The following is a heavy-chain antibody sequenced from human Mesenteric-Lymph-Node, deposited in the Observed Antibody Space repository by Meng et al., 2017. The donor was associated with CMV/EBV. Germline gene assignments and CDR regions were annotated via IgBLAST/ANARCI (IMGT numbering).Heavy chain of an antibody. J-gene: IGHJ5*02. CDR1: GGSIGSHY. V-gene: IGHV4-59*11. Sequence: GSLRLSCTVSGGSIGSHYGSWIRQPPGKGLEWIGYVYYSGSTNYNPSLKSRVTISVDTSKNQFSLKLGSVTAADTAVYYCARDSPDCSSTSCEGWFDPWGQGTLVTVSS. CDR2: VYYSGST. D-gene: IGHD2-2*01. CDR3: ARDSPDCSSTSCEGWFDP.